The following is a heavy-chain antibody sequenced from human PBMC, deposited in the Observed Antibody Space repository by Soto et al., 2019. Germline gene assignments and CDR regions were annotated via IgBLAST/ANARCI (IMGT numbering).Heavy chain of an antibody. J-gene: IGHJ5*02. V-gene: IGHV1-2*04. D-gene: IGHD6-13*01. CDR3: ARDGNIAAAGMDNWFDP. Sequence: ASVKASWKAYRYTSTGYYMHWVRQSPGQGLEWMGWINPNSGGTNYAQKFQGWVTMTRDTSISTAYMELSRLRSDDTAAYYCARDGNIAAAGMDNWFDPWGQGTLVTVYS. CDR1: RYTSTGYY. CDR2: INPNSGGT.